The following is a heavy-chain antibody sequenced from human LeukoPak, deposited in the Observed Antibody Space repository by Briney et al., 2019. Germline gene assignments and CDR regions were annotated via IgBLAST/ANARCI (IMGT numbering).Heavy chain of an antibody. V-gene: IGHV3-21*04. D-gene: IGHD2-2*01. J-gene: IGHJ6*03. Sequence: GGSLRLSCAVSGFTFSGYSMSWVRQAPGKGLEWVSAITATSLHIYYADSVKGRFTISRDNAKNSLYLQMNSLRVEDTAVYYCAKVGCSSTSCQIFYYYMDVWGKGTTVTV. CDR2: ITATSLHI. CDR3: AKVGCSSTSCQIFYYYMDV. CDR1: GFTFSGYS.